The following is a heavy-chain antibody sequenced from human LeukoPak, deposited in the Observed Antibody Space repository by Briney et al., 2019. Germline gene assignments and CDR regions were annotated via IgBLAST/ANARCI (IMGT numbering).Heavy chain of an antibody. CDR1: GGTFSSYA. Sequence: GASVKVSCKASGGTFSSYAISWVRQAPAQGREWMGGIIPIFGTANYARKFQGRGRITTDEATSTAYMELSRLRSEDTAVYYWARVSAYCGGDCWYYMDVWGKGTTVTVSS. V-gene: IGHV1-69*05. CDR2: IIPIFGTA. D-gene: IGHD2-21*02. J-gene: IGHJ6*03. CDR3: ARVSAYCGGDCWYYMDV.